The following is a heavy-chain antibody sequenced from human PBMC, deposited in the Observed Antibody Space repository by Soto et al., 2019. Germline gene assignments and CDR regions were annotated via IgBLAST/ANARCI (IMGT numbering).Heavy chain of an antibody. CDR1: GYTFTSYG. Sequence: ASVQVSCKASGYTFTSYGISWVRQAPGQGLEWMGWISAYNGNTNYAQKLQGRVTMTTDTSTSTAYMELRSLRSDDTAVYYCARDISSSSGWYLWYWGQGTLVTVSS. J-gene: IGHJ4*02. CDR3: ARDISSSSGWYLWY. V-gene: IGHV1-18*04. CDR2: ISAYNGNT. D-gene: IGHD6-19*01.